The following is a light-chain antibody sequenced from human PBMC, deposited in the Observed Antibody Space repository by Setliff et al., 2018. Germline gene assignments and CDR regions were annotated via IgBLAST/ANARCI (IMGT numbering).Light chain of an antibody. CDR1: SSDVGGYNY. Sequence: QSALTQPASVSGSPGQSITISCTGTSSDVGGYNYVSWYQHHPGKAPKLMIYEVSNRPSGVSNRFSGSKSGNTASLTISRLQAEDEADYYCSSYTSSSTPVVFGGGTKVTV. J-gene: IGLJ2*01. CDR2: EVS. CDR3: SSYTSSSTPVV. V-gene: IGLV2-14*01.